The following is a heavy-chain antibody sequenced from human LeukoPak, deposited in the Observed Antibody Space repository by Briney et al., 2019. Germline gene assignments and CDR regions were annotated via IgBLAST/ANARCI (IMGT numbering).Heavy chain of an antibody. CDR2: INHSGST. V-gene: IGHV4-34*01. Sequence: SETLSLTCAVYGGSFSGYSWSWVRQPPGKGLEWIGAINHSGSTTYNPSHRSRVTISVDTSKNQCSLKLSSVTAADTAVYYCARGGADYDFWSGASGWFDPWGQGTLVTVS. CDR1: GGSFSGYS. J-gene: IGHJ5*02. D-gene: IGHD3-3*01. CDR3: ARGGADYDFWSGASGWFDP.